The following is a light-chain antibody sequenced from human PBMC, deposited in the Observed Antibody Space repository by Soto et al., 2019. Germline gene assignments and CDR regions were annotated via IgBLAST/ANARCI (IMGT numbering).Light chain of an antibody. CDR2: DVS. J-gene: IGLJ2*01. Sequence: QSALTQPRSVSGSPGQAVTISCTGTSSDVGGYDYVSWYQQHPGKAPKLMIYDVSKRPSGVPDRFSGSKSGNTASLTISGLQAEDEADYYCCSYAGSYIRDVIFGGGTKVTVL. CDR1: SSDVGGYDY. V-gene: IGLV2-11*01. CDR3: CSYAGSYIRDVI.